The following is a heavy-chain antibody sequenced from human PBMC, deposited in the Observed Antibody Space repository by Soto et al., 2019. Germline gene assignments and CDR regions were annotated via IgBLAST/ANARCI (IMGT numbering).Heavy chain of an antibody. CDR2: MTYDGATE. V-gene: IGHV3-30*14. J-gene: IGHJ3*01. Sequence: QVRLVESGGGVVQPGTSLRLSCAASGFTFSDYVIHWVLQAAGKGLEWVASMTYDGATEYYADSVKGRFTMSRDNSKRALSLQMNSLRPDDTAVYYCARVRLSIAVNDALDVWGQGTTVTVSS. CDR3: ARVRLSIAVNDALDV. D-gene: IGHD3-3*02. CDR1: GFTFSDYV.